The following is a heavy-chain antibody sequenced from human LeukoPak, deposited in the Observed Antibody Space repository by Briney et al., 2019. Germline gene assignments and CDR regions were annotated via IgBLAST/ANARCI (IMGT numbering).Heavy chain of an antibody. V-gene: IGHV4-4*07. CDR3: ARGGSGSSIFDAFDI. CDR1: GGSISIYY. CDR2: IYTNENT. D-gene: IGHD3-10*01. J-gene: IGHJ3*02. Sequence: PSETLSLTCTVSGGSISIYYWNWIRQPAGKGLEWIGRIYTNENTFFNPSLKSRVTMSVDTSKNQFSLQLTSVTAADAAVYYCARGGSGSSIFDAFDIWGQGTMVTVSS.